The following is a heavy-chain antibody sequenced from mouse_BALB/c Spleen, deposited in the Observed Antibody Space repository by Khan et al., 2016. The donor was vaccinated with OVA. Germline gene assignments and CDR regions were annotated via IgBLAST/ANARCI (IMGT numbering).Heavy chain of an antibody. D-gene: IGHD2-3*01. CDR2: IYPGDGDP. CDR3: AIEGYDGYYRAWFAY. J-gene: IGHJ3*01. CDR1: GYAFSNYW. V-gene: IGHV1-80*01. Sequence: QVQLQQSGAELVRPGSSVKISCKASGYAFSNYWMNWVKQRPGQGLEWIGQIYPGDGDPNYNGKFKGKATLTADKSSSTAYMQLSSLTSEDSAVYFSAIEGYDGYYRAWFAYWGQGTLVTVSA.